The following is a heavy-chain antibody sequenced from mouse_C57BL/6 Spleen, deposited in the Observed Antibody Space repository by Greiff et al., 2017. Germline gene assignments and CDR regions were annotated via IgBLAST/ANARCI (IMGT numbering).Heavy chain of an antibody. CDR3: ARHEATVVEAPYFDY. V-gene: IGHV1-62-2*01. J-gene: IGHJ2*01. CDR1: GYTFTEYT. CDR2: FYPGSGSI. Sequence: VKPGASVKLSCKASGYTFTEYTIHWVKQRSGQGLEWIGWFYPGSGSIKYNEKFKDKATLTADKSSSTVYMELSRLTSEDSAVYFCARHEATVVEAPYFDYWGQGTTLTVSS. D-gene: IGHD1-1*01.